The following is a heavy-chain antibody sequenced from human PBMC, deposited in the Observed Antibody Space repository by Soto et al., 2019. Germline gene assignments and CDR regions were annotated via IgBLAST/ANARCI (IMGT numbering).Heavy chain of an antibody. V-gene: IGHV3-23*01. Sequence: GGSLRLSCAASGFTFSSYAMSWVRQAPGKGLEWVSAISGSGGSTYYADSVKGRFTISRDNSKNTLYLQMNSLRAEDTAVYYCAKDLRYYDSSGYTPWGQGTLVTVSS. CDR3: AKDLRYYDSSGYTP. CDR1: GFTFSSYA. J-gene: IGHJ5*02. D-gene: IGHD3-22*01. CDR2: ISGSGGST.